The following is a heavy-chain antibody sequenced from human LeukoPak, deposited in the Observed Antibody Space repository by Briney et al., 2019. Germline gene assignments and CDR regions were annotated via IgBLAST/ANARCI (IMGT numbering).Heavy chain of an antibody. CDR2: IFYSGGT. CDR3: ARDKQPGDY. V-gene: IGHV4-59*01. Sequence: KPSETLSLTCTVSGGSMSRYYWSWIRQPPGKGLEWVGYIFYSGGTHYNPSLKSRVTISVDTSKNQFSLKLSSVTAADTAVHYCARDKQPGDYWGQGTLVTVSS. D-gene: IGHD5-18*01. J-gene: IGHJ4*02. CDR1: GGSMSRYY.